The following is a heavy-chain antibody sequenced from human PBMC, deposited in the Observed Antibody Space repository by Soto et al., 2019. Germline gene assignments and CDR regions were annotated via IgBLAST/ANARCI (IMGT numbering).Heavy chain of an antibody. V-gene: IGHV3-11*01. J-gene: IGHJ4*02. CDR2: ISTNSITI. Sequence: QVQLVESGGGLVKPGGSLRLSCAVSGFIFSNNYMSGIRQAPGKGLEWVSYISTNSITIYYADSVKGRFTISRDNAKNSLYLQMNSLRVEDTAMYYCASARAGSGRSFDYWGQGTLVTVSS. D-gene: IGHD1-26*01. CDR3: ASARAGSGRSFDY. CDR1: GFIFSNNY.